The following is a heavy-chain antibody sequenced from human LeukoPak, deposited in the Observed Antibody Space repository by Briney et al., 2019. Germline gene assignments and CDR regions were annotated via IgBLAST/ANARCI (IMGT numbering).Heavy chain of an antibody. CDR1: GGSISSGGYS. V-gene: IGHV4-30-2*01. J-gene: IGHJ5*02. CDR2: IYHSGST. Sequence: PSQTLSLTCAVSGGSISSGGYSWSWIRQPPGKGLEWIGYIYHSGSTYYNPSLKSRVTISVDRSKNQSSLKLSSVTAADTAVYYCARGDYYDSSGPPGSWFDPWGQGTLVTVSS. CDR3: ARGDYYDSSGPPGSWFDP. D-gene: IGHD3-22*01.